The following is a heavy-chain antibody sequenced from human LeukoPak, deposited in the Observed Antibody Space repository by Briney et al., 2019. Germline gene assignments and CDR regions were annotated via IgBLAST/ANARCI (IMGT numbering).Heavy chain of an antibody. Sequence: GESLRLSCAASGFTFDDYVMSWVRQAPGKGLQWVSGINWNGGRTGYADSVKGRLTISRDNAKNSLYLQMNSLRAEDTALYYCARVARYQLLLGDAFDIWGQGTMVTVSS. V-gene: IGHV3-20*04. J-gene: IGHJ3*02. CDR1: GFTFDDYV. D-gene: IGHD2-2*01. CDR2: INWNGGRT. CDR3: ARVARYQLLLGDAFDI.